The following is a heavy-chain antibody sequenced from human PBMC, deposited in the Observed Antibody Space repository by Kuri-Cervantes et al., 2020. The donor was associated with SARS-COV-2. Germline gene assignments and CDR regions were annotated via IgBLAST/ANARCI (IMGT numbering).Heavy chain of an antibody. Sequence: GSLRLSCTVSGGSISSYYWSWIRQPPGKGLEWMGYIHYSGTTTYSPSLKSRLTISVDTPKNQFSLKVTSVTAADTAVYYCARVSINHYYDRSGYYLDVWGKGTTVTVSS. CDR3: ARVSINHYYDRSGYYLDV. V-gene: IGHV4-59*01. CDR1: GGSISSYY. CDR2: IHYSGTT. J-gene: IGHJ6*03. D-gene: IGHD3-22*01.